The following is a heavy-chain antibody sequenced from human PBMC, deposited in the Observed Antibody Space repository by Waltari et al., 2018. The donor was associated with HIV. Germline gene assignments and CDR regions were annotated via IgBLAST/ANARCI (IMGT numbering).Heavy chain of an antibody. V-gene: IGHV1-18*01. CDR2: ISGYNGDT. CDR1: GYTFTNYG. D-gene: IGHD3-22*01. Sequence: QVHLVQSGAELRKPGASVTVSCKASGYTFTNYGITWVRQAPGQGLERMGWISGYNGDTKYAQEVRGRVTMTTDTSTSTAYLEMGSLRFDDTAVYYCARDHYYGSSGYYSDYWGQGTLVTVSS. J-gene: IGHJ4*02. CDR3: ARDHYYGSSGYYSDY.